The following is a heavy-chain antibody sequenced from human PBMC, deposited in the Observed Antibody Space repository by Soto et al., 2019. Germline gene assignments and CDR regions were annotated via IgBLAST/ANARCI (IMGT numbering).Heavy chain of an antibody. V-gene: IGHV3-23*01. Sequence: EVQVLESGGGLVQPGGSLRLSCVMTWVRQAPGKGLEWVSSISANGGSTYYAESVMGRFTISRDNSRNTLSLQMRSLKAENTAVFYFSKGHDSNYRGGYWGQGTLVTVSS. CDR3: SKGHDSNYRGGY. J-gene: IGHJ4*02. D-gene: IGHD4-4*01. CDR2: ISANGGST.